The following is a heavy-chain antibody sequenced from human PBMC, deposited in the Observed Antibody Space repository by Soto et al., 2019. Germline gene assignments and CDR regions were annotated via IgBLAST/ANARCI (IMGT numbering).Heavy chain of an antibody. CDR3: ARDKSLLELGHDAFDI. CDR2: INPNSGGT. Sequence: ASVKVSCKASGYTFTGYYMHWVRQAPGQGLEWMGWINPNSGGTNYAQKFQGWVTMTRDTSISTAYMELSRLRSDDTAVYYCARDKSLLELGHDAFDIWGQGTMVTVSS. J-gene: IGHJ3*02. D-gene: IGHD7-27*01. CDR1: GYTFTGYY. V-gene: IGHV1-2*04.